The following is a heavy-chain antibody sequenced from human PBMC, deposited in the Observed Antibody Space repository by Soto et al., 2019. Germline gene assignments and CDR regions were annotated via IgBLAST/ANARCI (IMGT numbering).Heavy chain of an antibody. CDR3: ARGGWELLRYYYYGMDV. Sequence: QVQLQQWGAGLLKPSETLSLTCAVYGGSFSGYYWSWIRQPPGKGLEWIGEINHSGSTNYNPSLKRRVTLSVDTSKNQFSLKLSSVTAADTAVYYCARGGWELLRYYYYGMDVWGQGTTVTVSS. D-gene: IGHD1-26*01. J-gene: IGHJ6*02. CDR2: INHSGST. V-gene: IGHV4-34*01. CDR1: GGSFSGYY.